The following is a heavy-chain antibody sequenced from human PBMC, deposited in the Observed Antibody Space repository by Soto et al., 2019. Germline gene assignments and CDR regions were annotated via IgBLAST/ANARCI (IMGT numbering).Heavy chain of an antibody. V-gene: IGHV4-39*01. CDR3: ARCNEDTYYDYIWGTPTKYYFNY. Sequence: QLQLQESGPGLVKPSETLSLTCTVSGGSISSSSYYWGWIRQPPGKGLEWIGSIYYSGSTYYNPSLKSRVTISVDTSKNQFSLKLSSVTAADTAVYYCARCNEDTYYDYIWGTPTKYYFNYWGQGTLVTVSS. D-gene: IGHD3-16*01. J-gene: IGHJ4*02. CDR1: GGSISSSSYY. CDR2: IYYSGST.